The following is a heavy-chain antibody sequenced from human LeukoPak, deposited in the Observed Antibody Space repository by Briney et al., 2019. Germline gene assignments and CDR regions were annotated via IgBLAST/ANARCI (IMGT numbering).Heavy chain of an antibody. Sequence: GGSLRLSCAASGFTFSSYEMNWVRQAPGKGLEWVSAISGSGGSTYYADSVKGRFTISRDNSKNTLYLQMNSLRAEDTAIYYCAKENWYLYNNNWYKTWFDPWGQGTLVTVSS. D-gene: IGHD6-13*01. CDR3: AKENWYLYNNNWYKTWFDP. CDR1: GFTFSSYE. CDR2: ISGSGGST. V-gene: IGHV3-23*01. J-gene: IGHJ5*02.